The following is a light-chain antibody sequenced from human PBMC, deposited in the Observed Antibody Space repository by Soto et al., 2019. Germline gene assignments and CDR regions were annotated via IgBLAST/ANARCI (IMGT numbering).Light chain of an antibody. J-gene: IGLJ1*01. CDR3: TSYTNGGYV. Sequence: QSALTQPASVSGSPGQSITISCTGTSSDVGGYNYVSWYQQHPGKAPKLMIYEVSNRPSGVSNRFSDSKSDNTASLTISGLQADDEADYYCTSYTNGGYVFGTGTKLTVL. CDR2: EVS. V-gene: IGLV2-14*01. CDR1: SSDVGGYNY.